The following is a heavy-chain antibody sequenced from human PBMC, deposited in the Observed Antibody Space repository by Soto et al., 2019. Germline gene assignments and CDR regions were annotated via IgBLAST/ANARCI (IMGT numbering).Heavy chain of an antibody. CDR2: IYSGGST. D-gene: IGHD3-10*01. CDR3: ARESRTYGSGSYRAFDI. J-gene: IGHJ3*02. CDR1: GFTVSSNY. V-gene: IGHV3-53*01. Sequence: VGSLRLSCAASGFTVSSNYMSWVRQAPGKGLEWVSVIYSGGSTYYAASVKGRFTISRDNSKNTLYLQMNSLRAEDTAVYYCARESRTYGSGSYRAFDIWGQGTMVTVSS.